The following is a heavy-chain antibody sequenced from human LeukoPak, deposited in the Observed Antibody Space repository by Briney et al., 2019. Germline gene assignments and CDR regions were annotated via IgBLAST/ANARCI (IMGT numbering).Heavy chain of an antibody. CDR2: ISWNSGSI. J-gene: IGHJ4*02. D-gene: IGHD2-2*01. Sequence: PGRSLRLSCAASGFTFDDYAMHWVRQAPGEGLEWVSGISWNSGSIGYADSVKGRFTISRDNAKNSLYLQMNSLRAEDMALYYCARGYCSSTSCHLDYWGQGTLVTVSS. CDR1: GFTFDDYA. CDR3: ARGYCSSTSCHLDY. V-gene: IGHV3-9*03.